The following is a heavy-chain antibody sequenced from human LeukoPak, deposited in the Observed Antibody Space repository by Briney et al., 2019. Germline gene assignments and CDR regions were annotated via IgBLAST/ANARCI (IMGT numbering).Heavy chain of an antibody. CDR2: ISAYNGNT. J-gene: IGHJ4*02. Sequence: GASVKVSCKASGYTFITYDISWVRQAPGQGLEWMGWISAYNGNTNYAQKFRGRVTMTRDTSNRTSYMELSRLRSDDTALYYCASCYYDSSGYYYFDYWGQGTLVTVSS. V-gene: IGHV1-18*01. CDR1: GYTFITYD. D-gene: IGHD3-22*01. CDR3: ASCYYDSSGYYYFDY.